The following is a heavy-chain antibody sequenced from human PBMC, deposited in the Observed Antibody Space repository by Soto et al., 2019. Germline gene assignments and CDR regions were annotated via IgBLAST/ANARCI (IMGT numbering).Heavy chain of an antibody. V-gene: IGHV5-51*01. Sequence: GESLKISCKGSGYSVTSYWIGWVRQMPGKGLEWMGIIYPGDSDTRYSPSFQGQVTISADKSISTAYLQWSSLKASDTAMYYCARVHCSGGSCYYNYYYGMDVWGQGTTVTVSS. CDR3: ARVHCSGGSCYYNYYYGMDV. CDR2: IYPGDSDT. D-gene: IGHD2-15*01. CDR1: GYSVTSYW. J-gene: IGHJ6*02.